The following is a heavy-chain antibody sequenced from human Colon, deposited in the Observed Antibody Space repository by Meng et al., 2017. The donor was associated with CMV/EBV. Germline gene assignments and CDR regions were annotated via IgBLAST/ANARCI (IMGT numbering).Heavy chain of an antibody. D-gene: IGHD1-26*01. V-gene: IGHV3-7*01. J-gene: IGHJ4*02. CDR3: AALRVGDTDFFEH. CDR1: GFNFSDSY. CDR2: VKQDGSEK. Sequence: GGSLRLSCAASGFNFSDSYMSWVRQAPGKGLEWVANVKQDGSEKYYVGSVKGRFTISRDNAKNSVYLQMNSLRAEDTAVYYCAALRVGDTDFFEHWGLGTLVTVSS.